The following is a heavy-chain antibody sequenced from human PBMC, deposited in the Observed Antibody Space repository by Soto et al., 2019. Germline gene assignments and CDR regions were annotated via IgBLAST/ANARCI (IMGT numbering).Heavy chain of an antibody. CDR3: AKNVTTALDY. CDR1: GCTFSNYA. J-gene: IGHJ4*02. D-gene: IGHD4-17*01. V-gene: IGHV3-23*01. CDR2: ISGTGHST. Sequence: GGSLRLSCAASGCTFSNYAMNWVRQAPGKGLEYVSTISGTGHSTSYADSVKGRFTISRDNSKNTVYLQMNSLRADDTAVYYCAKNVTTALDYWGQGTLVTVPQ.